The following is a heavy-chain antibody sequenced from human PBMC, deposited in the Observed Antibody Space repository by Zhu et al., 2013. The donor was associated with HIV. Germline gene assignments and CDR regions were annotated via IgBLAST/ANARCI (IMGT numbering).Heavy chain of an antibody. J-gene: IGHJ3*02. CDR2: IKQDGSEK. V-gene: IGHV3-7*03. Sequence: EVQLVESGGGLVQPGGSLRLSCAASGFTFSSYWMSWVRQAPGKGLEWVANIKQDGSEKYYVDSVKGRFTISRDNAKNSLYLQMNSLRVEDTAVYYCAKDRAPAPLTAFDMWGQGTMVTVSS. CDR3: AKDRAPAPLTAFDM. CDR1: GFTFSSYW.